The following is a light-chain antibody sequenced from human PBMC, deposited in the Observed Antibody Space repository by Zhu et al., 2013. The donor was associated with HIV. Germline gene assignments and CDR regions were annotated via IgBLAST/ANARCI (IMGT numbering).Light chain of an antibody. CDR3: QQYGRSPLT. CDR1: QTIRNNY. CDR2: GAS. J-gene: IGKJ4*01. Sequence: EIVLTQSPGTLSLSPGERATLSCRASQTIRNNYLAWYQQKAGQAPRLLIYGASNRATGIPDRFSGSGSGTDFTLSISRLEPEDFAVYYCQQYGRSPLTFGGGTTVEIK. V-gene: IGKV3-20*01.